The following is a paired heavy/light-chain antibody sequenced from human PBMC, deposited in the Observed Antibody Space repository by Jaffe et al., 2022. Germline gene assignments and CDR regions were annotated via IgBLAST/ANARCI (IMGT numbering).Heavy chain of an antibody. Sequence: QVQLVESGGGVVQPGGSLRLSCAASGFSFKGMHWVRQAPGKGLEWVAYIRTDGVSKYYADSVKGRFTISRDNSKNTLYLQLNSLRAEDTAVYYCAKNGDWGDYGSETYLVDNWGQGTLVTVSS. D-gene: IGHD3-10*01. V-gene: IGHV3-30*02. CDR1: GFSFKG. CDR3: AKNGDWGDYGSETYLVDN. CDR2: IRTDGVSK. J-gene: IGHJ4*02.
Light chain of an antibody. CDR2: GAS. Sequence: EIVLTQSPGTLSLSPGERVTLSCRASQSVSSSYLAWYQQKPGQAPRLLIYGASSRATGIPDRFSGSGSGTDFTLTISRLEPEDFAVYYCQQYGGSPSLTFGGGTKVDIK. CDR3: QQYGGSPSLT. V-gene: IGKV3-20*01. J-gene: IGKJ4*01. CDR1: QSVSSSY.